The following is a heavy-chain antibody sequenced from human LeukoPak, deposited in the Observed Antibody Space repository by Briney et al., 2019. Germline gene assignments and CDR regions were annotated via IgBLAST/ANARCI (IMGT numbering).Heavy chain of an antibody. CDR3: ATQNYYGSGSYYPYYFDY. J-gene: IGHJ4*02. V-gene: IGHV3-30*04. Sequence: QTGGSLRLSCAVSGFTFSSYPMHWVRQAPGKGLEWVAVISYDGIDKNYADSVKGRFTISRDNSKNTLYLQMNSLRAEDTAVYYCATQNYYGSGSYYPYYFDYWGQGTLVTVSS. D-gene: IGHD3-10*01. CDR2: ISYDGIDK. CDR1: GFTFSSYP.